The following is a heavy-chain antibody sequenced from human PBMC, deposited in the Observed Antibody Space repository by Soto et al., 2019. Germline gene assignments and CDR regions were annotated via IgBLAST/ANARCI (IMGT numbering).Heavy chain of an antibody. CDR3: ARVSSSSDAFDI. V-gene: IGHV4-34*01. CDR1: GGSFSGYY. Sequence: SETLSLTCAVYGGSFSGYYWSWIRQPPGKGLEWIGEINHSGSTNYNPSLKSRVTISVDTSKNQFSLKLSSVTAADTAVYYCARVSSSSDAFDIWGQGTMVTVSS. CDR2: INHSGST. J-gene: IGHJ3*02. D-gene: IGHD6-6*01.